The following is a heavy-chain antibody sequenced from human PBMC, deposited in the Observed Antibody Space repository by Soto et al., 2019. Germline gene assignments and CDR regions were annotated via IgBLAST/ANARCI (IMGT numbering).Heavy chain of an antibody. Sequence: QLQLQESGSGLVKPSQTLSLTCAVSGGSISSGGYSWSWIRQPPGKGLEWIGYIYHSGSTYYNPSLKNRVAISVDRSKNQFSLKLSSVTAADTAVYYCAREGYSGYDSPGYFDYWGQGTLVTVSS. CDR2: IYHSGST. CDR3: AREGYSGYDSPGYFDY. V-gene: IGHV4-30-2*01. CDR1: GGSISSGGYS. J-gene: IGHJ4*02. D-gene: IGHD5-12*01.